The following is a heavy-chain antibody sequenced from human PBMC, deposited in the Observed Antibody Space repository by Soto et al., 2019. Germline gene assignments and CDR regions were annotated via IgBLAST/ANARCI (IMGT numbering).Heavy chain of an antibody. CDR2: IYTSGST. J-gene: IGHJ5*02. Sequence: QVQLQESGPGLVKPSETLSLTCTVFGGSISSYYWSWIRQPAGKGLEWIGRIYTSGSTNYNPSLKSRVTMSVDTSKNQFSLKLSSVTAADTAVYYCARDIVVVPAAIGWFDPWGQGTLVTVSS. D-gene: IGHD2-2*01. CDR1: GGSISSYY. CDR3: ARDIVVVPAAIGWFDP. V-gene: IGHV4-4*07.